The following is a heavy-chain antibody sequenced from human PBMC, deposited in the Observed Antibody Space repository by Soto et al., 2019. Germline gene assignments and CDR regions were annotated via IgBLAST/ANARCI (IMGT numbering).Heavy chain of an antibody. CDR1: GFSLTSSGVG. CDR3: AHHPYYGLGSYSFDY. D-gene: IGHD3-10*01. Sequence: QITLKESGPTLVRPTQTLTLTCTFSGFSLTSSGVGVGWIRQPPGKALEWLAVIYWDDDKRYSSSLKSRLTITKDTSKNQVVLRSPNIDPVDTATYYCAHHPYYGLGSYSFDYWGQGTLVTVSS. CDR2: IYWDDDK. V-gene: IGHV2-5*02. J-gene: IGHJ4*02.